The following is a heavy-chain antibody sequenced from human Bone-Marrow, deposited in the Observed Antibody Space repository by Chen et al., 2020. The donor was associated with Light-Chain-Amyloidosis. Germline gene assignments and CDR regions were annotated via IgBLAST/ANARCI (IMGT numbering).Heavy chain of an antibody. V-gene: IGHV4-59*08. CDR2: IYSSGNS. CDR1: GGSISIYY. CDR3: ARRGDGYNFDY. Sequence: QVQLQESGPGLVKPSETLSLTCSVSGGSISIYYWSWIRQPPGKGLERIGYIYSSGNSNYNPSLKSRVTISIDTSKNQFSLKLSSVTAADTAVYYCARRGDGYNFDYWGQGTLVTVSS. D-gene: IGHD5-12*01. J-gene: IGHJ4*02.